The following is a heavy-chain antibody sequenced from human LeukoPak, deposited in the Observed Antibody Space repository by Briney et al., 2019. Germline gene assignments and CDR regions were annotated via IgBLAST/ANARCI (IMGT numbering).Heavy chain of an antibody. CDR1: GFTFSSFA. J-gene: IGHJ4*02. D-gene: IGHD6-19*01. CDR3: ARVGVGTVAGNYFDD. V-gene: IGHV3-23*01. CDR2: ISASGGST. Sequence: GGSLRLSCAASGFTFSSFATSWVRQAPGKGLEWVSGISASGGSTYYADSVKGRFTISRHNSENTLFLQMNNLRAEDTAVYYCARVGVGTVAGNYFDDWGQGTLVTVSS.